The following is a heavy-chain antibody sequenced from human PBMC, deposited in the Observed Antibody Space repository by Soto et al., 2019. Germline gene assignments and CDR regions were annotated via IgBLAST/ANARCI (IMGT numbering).Heavy chain of an antibody. J-gene: IGHJ4*02. V-gene: IGHV1-18*01. CDR2: ISAHNGNT. CDR1: GYAFTTYG. CDR3: ARGRYGDY. Sequence: QVHLVQSGAEVKKPGASVKVSCKGSGYAFTTYGITWVRQAPGQGLEWMGWISAHNGNTNYAQKLQGRVTVTRDTSTSTAYMELRILRSDDRAVYYCARGRYGDYWGQGALVTVSS. D-gene: IGHD1-1*01.